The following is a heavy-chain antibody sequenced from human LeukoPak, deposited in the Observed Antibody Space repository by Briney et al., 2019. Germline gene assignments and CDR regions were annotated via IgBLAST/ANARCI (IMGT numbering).Heavy chain of an antibody. CDR2: ISGSGGST. V-gene: IGHV3-23*01. CDR1: GFTFSSYA. CDR3: AKDLEGSMGYGDYARTYGMDV. Sequence: GGSLRLSCAASGFTFSSYAMSWVRQAPGKGLEWVSAISGSGGSTYYADSVKGRFTISRDDSKNTLYLQMNSLRAEDTAVYYCAKDLEGSMGYGDYARTYGMDVWGQGTTVTVSS. D-gene: IGHD4-17*01. J-gene: IGHJ6*02.